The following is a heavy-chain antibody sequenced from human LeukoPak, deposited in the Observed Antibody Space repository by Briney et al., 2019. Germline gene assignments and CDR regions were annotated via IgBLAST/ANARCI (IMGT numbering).Heavy chain of an antibody. CDR3: ARGDLYGGNSGAVDY. J-gene: IGHJ4*02. Sequence: SETLSLTCTVSGASISSSSYYWGWIRQPPGKGLEWIGSIYYSGSTYYNPSLKSRVTISVDTSKNQFSLKLSSVTAADTAVYYCARGDLYGGNSGAVDYWGQGTLVTVSS. V-gene: IGHV4-39*07. CDR2: IYYSGST. D-gene: IGHD4-23*01. CDR1: GASISSSSYY.